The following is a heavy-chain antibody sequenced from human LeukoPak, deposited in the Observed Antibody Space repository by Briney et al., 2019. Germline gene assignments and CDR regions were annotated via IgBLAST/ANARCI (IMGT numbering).Heavy chain of an antibody. Sequence: GGSLRLSCAASGFTFDDYAMHWVRQAPGKGLEWVSGISWNSGSIGYADSVKGRFTISRDNAKNSLYLQINSLRAEDTALYYCAKDDHSSSWYEGWFDPWGQGTLVTVSS. CDR3: AKDDHSSSWYEGWFDP. CDR2: ISWNSGSI. J-gene: IGHJ5*02. V-gene: IGHV3-9*01. D-gene: IGHD6-13*01. CDR1: GFTFDDYA.